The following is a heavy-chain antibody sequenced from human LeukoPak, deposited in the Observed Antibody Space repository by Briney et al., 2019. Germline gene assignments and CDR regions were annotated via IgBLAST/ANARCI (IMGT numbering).Heavy chain of an antibody. Sequence: ASVKVSCKASGYIFTAYYIHWVRQAPGQGLEWIGWIDPNSGGTKYAQRFQGRVSMTRDTSISTAYMELSRLPSDDTAVFYCARGTTYGEFGYWGQGTLVTVSS. CDR3: ARGTTYGEFGY. CDR2: IDPNSGGT. J-gene: IGHJ4*02. D-gene: IGHD4/OR15-4a*01. V-gene: IGHV1-2*02. CDR1: GYIFTAYY.